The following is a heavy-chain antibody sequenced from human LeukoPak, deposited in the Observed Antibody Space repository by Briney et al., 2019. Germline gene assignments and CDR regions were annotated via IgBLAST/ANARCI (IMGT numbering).Heavy chain of an antibody. Sequence: SETLSLTCTVSGGSVSSGSYYWGWIRQPPGKGLEWIGSIYYGGSTYYNPSLKSRVTISVDTSKNQFSLKVSSVAAADTAVYYCARSYSGNYYGSDYWGQGTLVTVSS. CDR1: GGSVSSGSYY. CDR3: ARSYSGNYYGSDY. J-gene: IGHJ4*02. D-gene: IGHD1-26*01. CDR2: IYYGGST. V-gene: IGHV4-39*01.